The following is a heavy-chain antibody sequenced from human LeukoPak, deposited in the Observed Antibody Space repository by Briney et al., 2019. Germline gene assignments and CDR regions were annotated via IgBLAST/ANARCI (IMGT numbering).Heavy chain of an antibody. CDR3: AKDHADIVVLPGAHIDS. D-gene: IGHD2-2*01. CDR2: IPYNGGYT. CDR1: GFTFDSFA. Sequence: PGGSLRLSCAASGFTFDSFAMHWVRQPPGKGLEWLAVIPYNGGYTYYADSVMGRVTISRDSSKNTVYLQLNSLRADDTAVYFCAKDHADIVVLPGAHIDSWGQGTLVTVSS. V-gene: IGHV3-30*18. J-gene: IGHJ4*02.